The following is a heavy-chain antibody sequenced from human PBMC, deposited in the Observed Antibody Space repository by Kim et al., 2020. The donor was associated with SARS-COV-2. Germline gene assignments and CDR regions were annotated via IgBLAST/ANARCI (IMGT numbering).Heavy chain of an antibody. Sequence: SYSPSFEGQVTFSADRSISTAYLQWSSLKASDTSMYYCARRGGSLNYFDYWGQGTLVTVSS. J-gene: IGHJ4*02. D-gene: IGHD3-10*01. CDR3: ARRGGSLNYFDY. V-gene: IGHV5-51*01.